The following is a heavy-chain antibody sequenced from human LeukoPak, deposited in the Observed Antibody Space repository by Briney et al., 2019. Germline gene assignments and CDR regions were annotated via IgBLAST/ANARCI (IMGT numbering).Heavy chain of an antibody. CDR2: INTNTGNP. CDR3: ARPLVRGVISPGDY. V-gene: IGHV7-4-1*02. D-gene: IGHD3-10*01. J-gene: IGHJ4*02. CDR1: GYTFTTYA. Sequence: ASVKVSCKASGYTFTTYAMNWVRQAPGQGLEWMGWINTNTGNPTYAQGFTGRFVFSLDTSVSTAYLQISSLKAEDTAVYYCARPLVRGVISPGDYWGQGTLVTVSS.